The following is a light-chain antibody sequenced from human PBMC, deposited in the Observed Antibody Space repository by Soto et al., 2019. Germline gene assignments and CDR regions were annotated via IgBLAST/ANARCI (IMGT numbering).Light chain of an antibody. J-gene: IGLJ2*01. CDR3: QTWGTGIRV. CDR2: LNSDGSH. V-gene: IGLV4-69*01. CDR1: SGHSSYA. Sequence: QSVLTQSPSASASLGASVKLTCTLSSGHSSYAIAWHQQQAEKGPRYLMKLNSDGSHSKGDGIPDRFSGSSSGAERYLTISSLQSEDEADYYCQTWGTGIRVFGGGAKLTV.